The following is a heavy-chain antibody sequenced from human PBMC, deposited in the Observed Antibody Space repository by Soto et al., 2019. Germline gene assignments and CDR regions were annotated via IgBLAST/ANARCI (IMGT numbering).Heavy chain of an antibody. CDR2: FYYSGST. V-gene: IGHV4-39*02. D-gene: IGHD3-10*01. CDR3: ARLCPTDYYGSGIGWFDP. CDR1: GGSISTSTYY. Sequence: QLQLQESGPGLVKPSETLSLTCTVSGGSISTSTYYWGWIRQPPGKGLEWIGSFYYSGSTYYNSSLKSRVTISVDTSKNHFSLKLSSVTATDTAVYYCARLCPTDYYGSGIGWFDPWGQGTLVIVSS. J-gene: IGHJ5*02.